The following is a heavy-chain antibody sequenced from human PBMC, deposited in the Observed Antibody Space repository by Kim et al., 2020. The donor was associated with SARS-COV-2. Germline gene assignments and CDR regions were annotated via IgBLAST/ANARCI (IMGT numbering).Heavy chain of an antibody. J-gene: IGHJ6*02. CDR3: LHYGSGSYYSTQNYYYYGMDV. V-gene: IGHV4-39*07. CDR2: IYYSGST. Sequence: SETLSLTCTVSGGSISSSSYYWGWIRQPPGKGLEWIGSIYYSGSTYYNPSLKSRVTISVDTSKNQFSLKLSSVTAADTAVYYCLHYGSGSYYSTQNYYYYGMDVWGQGTTVTVSS. D-gene: IGHD3-10*01. CDR1: GGSISSSSYY.